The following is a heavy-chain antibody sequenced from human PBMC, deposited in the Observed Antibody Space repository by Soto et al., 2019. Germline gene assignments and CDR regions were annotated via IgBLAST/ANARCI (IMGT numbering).Heavy chain of an antibody. V-gene: IGHV4-34*01. CDR1: GGSFSGYY. Sequence: PSETLSLTCAVYGGSFSGYYWSWIRQPPGKGLEWIGEINHSGSTNYNPSLKSRVTISVDTSKNQFSLKLSSVTAADTAVYYCARGCLMIKFGGSPPPDYWGQRTLVTVSS. CDR3: ARGCLMIKFGGSPPPDY. J-gene: IGHJ4*02. D-gene: IGHD3-16*01. CDR2: INHSGST.